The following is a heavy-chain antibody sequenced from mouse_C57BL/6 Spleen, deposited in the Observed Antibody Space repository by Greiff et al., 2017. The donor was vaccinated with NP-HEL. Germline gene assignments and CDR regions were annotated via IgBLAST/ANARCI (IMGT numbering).Heavy chain of an antibody. CDR2: IWSGGST. V-gene: IGHV2-2*01. CDR1: GFSLTSYG. CDR3: ARNNYFDC. Sequence: VKLVESGPGLVQPSQCLSITCTVSGFSLTSYGVHWVRQSPGKGLEWLGVIWSGGSTDYNAAFISRLSSSKDYSKRQVFFKKNSLQADDTAIYYYARNNYFDCWGHGTTLSVSS. J-gene: IGHJ2*01.